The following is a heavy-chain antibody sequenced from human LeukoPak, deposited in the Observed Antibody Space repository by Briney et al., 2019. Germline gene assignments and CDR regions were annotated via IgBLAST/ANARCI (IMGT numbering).Heavy chain of an antibody. CDR1: GFIVSDNY. V-gene: IGHV3-53*01. CDR3: ARASRGSGYYPFDD. D-gene: IGHD5-12*01. J-gene: IGHJ4*02. CDR2: IFTRGTT. Sequence: GGSLRLSCAASGFIVSDNYMSWLRQAPGQGLEWVSVIFTRGTTYFRDSVKGRFTLSRDNSKNTLHLQMNSLRPEDTAIYYCARASRGSGYYPFDDWGQGTLVSVSS.